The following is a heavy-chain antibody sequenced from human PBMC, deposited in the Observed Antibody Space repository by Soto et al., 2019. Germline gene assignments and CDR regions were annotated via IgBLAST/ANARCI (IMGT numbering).Heavy chain of an antibody. CDR2: IIPIFGTA. CDR1: GSTNSSSA. CDR3: AFAGGGDYHYGIDV. D-gene: IGHD6-25*01. J-gene: IGHJ6*02. V-gene: IGHV1-69*13. Sequence: GSSVKVTCKARGSTNSSSAISWGRQAPGQEHEWMGGIIPIFGTANCAQKFQGRVTITADESTSTAYMELSSLRSEDTAVYYCAFAGGGDYHYGIDVWTRGNTDIFSS.